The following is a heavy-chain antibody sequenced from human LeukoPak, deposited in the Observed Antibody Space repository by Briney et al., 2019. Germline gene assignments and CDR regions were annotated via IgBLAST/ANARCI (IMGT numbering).Heavy chain of an antibody. V-gene: IGHV3-74*01. CDR1: GFTFSSYW. J-gene: IGHJ4*02. D-gene: IGHD6-19*01. CDR3: ATAVSGWYGFYY. CDR2: INSDGSST. Sequence: PGGSLRLSCAASGFTFSSYWMHWVRQAPGKGLVWISRINSDGSSTSYADSVKGRFTISRGNAKNTLFLQMNSLGAEDTAVYYCATAVSGWYGFYYWGQGTLVTVSS.